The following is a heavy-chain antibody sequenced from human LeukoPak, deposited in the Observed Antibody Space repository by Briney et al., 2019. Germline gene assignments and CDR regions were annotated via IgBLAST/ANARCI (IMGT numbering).Heavy chain of an antibody. CDR3: ARVGGSNFYNYGMDV. CDR1: DDSIGNYY. D-gene: IGHD4-11*01. Sequence: SETLSLTCAVSDDSIGNYYWSWIRQSPGKGLEWIGYIYFSGSTNYNPSLKRRVTMSVVTSKNQFSLRLTSVTAADTATYYCARVGGSNFYNYGMDVWGQGTTVIVSS. CDR2: IYFSGST. V-gene: IGHV4-59*01. J-gene: IGHJ6*02.